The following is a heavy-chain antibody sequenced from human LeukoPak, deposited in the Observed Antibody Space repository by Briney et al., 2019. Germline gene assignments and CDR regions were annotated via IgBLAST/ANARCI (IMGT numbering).Heavy chain of an antibody. CDR3: AKVFFSGSYYAASDY. J-gene: IGHJ4*02. V-gene: IGHV3-30*18. CDR1: GFTFSTYG. Sequence: PGRSLRLSCAASGFTFSTYGMHWVRQAPGRGLEWVAVISYDGSSKYYADSVKGRFTISRDNSKNTLYLRMNSLGAEDTAVYYCAKVFFSGSYYAASDYWGQGTLVTVSS. D-gene: IGHD1-26*01. CDR2: ISYDGSSK.